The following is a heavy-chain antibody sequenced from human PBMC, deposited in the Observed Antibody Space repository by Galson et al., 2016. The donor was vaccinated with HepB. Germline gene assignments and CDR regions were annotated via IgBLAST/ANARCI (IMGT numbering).Heavy chain of an antibody. D-gene: IGHD6-6*01. Sequence: QVQLQESGPGLVKPSETLSLTCTVSGGSISSYYWSWIRQPPGKGLEWIAYIYYSGTTNYNPSLKSRVTISVDTFKNQFSLKMNSVTAADTSVYYCAMDPGSSSDYWGQGTLVTVSS. J-gene: IGHJ4*02. CDR1: GGSISSYY. CDR2: IYYSGTT. CDR3: AMDPGSSSDY. V-gene: IGHV4-59*01.